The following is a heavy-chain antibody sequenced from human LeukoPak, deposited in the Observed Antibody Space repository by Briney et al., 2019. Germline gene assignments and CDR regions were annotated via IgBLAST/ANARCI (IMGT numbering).Heavy chain of an antibody. CDR3: ARPSWGSTQWLVQKGWFDP. V-gene: IGHV7-4-1*02. CDR1: GYTFTSYA. CDR2: INTNTGNP. D-gene: IGHD6-19*01. J-gene: IGHJ5*02. Sequence: GASVKVSCKASGYTFTSYAMNWVRQAPGQGLEWMGWINTNTGNPTYAQGFTGRFVFSLDTSVSTAYLQISSLKAEDTAVYYCARPSWGSTQWLVQKGWFDPWGQGTLVTVSS.